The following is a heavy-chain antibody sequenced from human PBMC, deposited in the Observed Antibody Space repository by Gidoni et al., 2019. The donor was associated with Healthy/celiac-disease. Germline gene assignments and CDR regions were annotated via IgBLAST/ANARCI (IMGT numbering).Heavy chain of an antibody. Sequence: QVQLQESGPALVQPSQTLSLTCTVPGASISSGSYYCSWIRQPAGKGLDWIGRIYTSGSTNYNPPLQCRVTISVDTSKNQFSLKLSSVTAADTGVYYCARGMGGLWYPLKEGDYYYGMDVWGQGTTVTVSS. V-gene: IGHV4-61*02. D-gene: IGHD5-18*01. CDR2: IYTSGST. CDR1: GASISSGSYY. CDR3: ARGMGGLWYPLKEGDYYYGMDV. J-gene: IGHJ6*02.